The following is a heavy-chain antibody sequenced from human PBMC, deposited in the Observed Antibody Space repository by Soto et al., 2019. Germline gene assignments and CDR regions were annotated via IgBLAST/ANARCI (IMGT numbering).Heavy chain of an antibody. V-gene: IGHV3-30-3*01. J-gene: IGHJ2*01. CDR1: GFTFSSYA. Sequence: PGGSLRLSCAASGFTFSSYAMHWVRQAPGKGLKWVAVISYDGSNKYYADSVKGRFTISRDNSKNTLYLQMNSLRAEDTAVYYFGRDPLWGTAMVLWYFDLWGRGTLVTVSS. CDR2: ISYDGSNK. D-gene: IGHD5-18*01. CDR3: GRDPLWGTAMVLWYFDL.